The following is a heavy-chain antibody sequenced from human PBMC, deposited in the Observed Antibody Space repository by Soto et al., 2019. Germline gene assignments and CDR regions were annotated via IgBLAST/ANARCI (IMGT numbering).Heavy chain of an antibody. CDR1: GVTFSTST. D-gene: IGHD6-19*01. Sequence: VQLVQSGAEVRKPGSSVKVSCQVSGVTFSTSTITWVRQAPGQGLEWMGSIIPFLGTAKSTQKFHGRVTINADESARVAYMELSSLTSGDTAVYYCARAGFVSGWNEFSGMDVWGQWTTVTFSS. CDR2: IIPFLGTA. V-gene: IGHV1-69*11. J-gene: IGHJ6*02. CDR3: ARAGFVSGWNEFSGMDV.